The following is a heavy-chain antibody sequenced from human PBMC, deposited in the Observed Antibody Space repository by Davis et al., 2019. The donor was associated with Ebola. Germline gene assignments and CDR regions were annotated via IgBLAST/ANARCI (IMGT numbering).Heavy chain of an antibody. CDR2: IYYSGST. CDR3: AREIAAAVDY. J-gene: IGHJ4*02. CDR1: GYSISSGYY. D-gene: IGHD6-13*01. V-gene: IGHV4-38-2*02. Sequence: SETLSLTCTVSGYSISSGYYWGWIRQPPGKGLEWIGSIYYSGSTYYNPSLKSRVTISVDTSKNQFSLKLSSVTAADTAVYYCAREIAAAVDYWGQGTLVTVSS.